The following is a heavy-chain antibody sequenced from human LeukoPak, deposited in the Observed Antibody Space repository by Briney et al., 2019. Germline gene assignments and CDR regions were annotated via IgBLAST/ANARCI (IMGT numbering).Heavy chain of an antibody. Sequence: SETLSLTCTVSGGSINSGSYYWSWIRQPAGKGLEWIGRIYTSGSTNYNPSLKGRVTISIDTSKNQFSLKLNSVTAADTAVYYCARLTAANDIWGQETMVTVSS. D-gene: IGHD3-9*01. CDR3: ARLTAANDI. J-gene: IGHJ3*02. CDR1: GGSINSGSYY. CDR2: IYTSGST. V-gene: IGHV4-61*02.